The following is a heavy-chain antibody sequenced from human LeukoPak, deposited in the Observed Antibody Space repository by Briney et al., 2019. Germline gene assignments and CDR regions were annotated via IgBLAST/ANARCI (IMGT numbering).Heavy chain of an antibody. J-gene: IGHJ4*02. D-gene: IGHD1-7*01. CDR1: GFTFSSYS. Sequence: PGGSLRLSCAASGFTFSSYSMNWVRQAPGKGLEWVSSISSSSSYIYYADSVKGRFTISRDNAKNSLYLQMNSLRAEDTAVYYCARDRQLGLRSEVGYWGQGTLVTVSS. CDR2: ISSSSSYI. V-gene: IGHV3-21*01. CDR3: ARDRQLGLRSEVGY.